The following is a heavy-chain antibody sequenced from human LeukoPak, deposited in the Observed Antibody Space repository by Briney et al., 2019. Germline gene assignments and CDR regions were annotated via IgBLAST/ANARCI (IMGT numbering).Heavy chain of an antibody. CDR1: GGSFSGYY. V-gene: IGHV4-34*01. Sequence: SETLSLTCAVYGGSFSGYYWSWIRQPPGKGLEWIGEINHSGSTNYNPSLKSRVTISVDTSKNQFSLKLSSVTAADTAVYYCARADTAMGHYYYYYMDVWGKGTTVTVSS. CDR2: INHSGST. J-gene: IGHJ6*03. CDR3: ARADTAMGHYYYYYMDV. D-gene: IGHD5-18*01.